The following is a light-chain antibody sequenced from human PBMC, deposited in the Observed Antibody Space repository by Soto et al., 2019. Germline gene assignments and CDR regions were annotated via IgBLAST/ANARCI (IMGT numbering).Light chain of an antibody. CDR1: QGIGDT. Sequence: EIGLTQSPGTLSLSPGGRATLSCRVSQGIGDTLAWYQHKPGQTPRLLIYDTSTRATGVPARFSGSGSGTDFTLTISSLEPEDFAIYYCQQHSNFFGPGTKVDIK. J-gene: IGKJ3*01. V-gene: IGKV3D-11*01. CDR2: DTS. CDR3: QQHSNF.